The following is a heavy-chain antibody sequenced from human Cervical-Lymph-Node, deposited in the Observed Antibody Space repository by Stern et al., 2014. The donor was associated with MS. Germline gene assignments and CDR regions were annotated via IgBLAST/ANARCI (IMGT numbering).Heavy chain of an antibody. D-gene: IGHD4-17*01. V-gene: IGHV4-4*02. CDR3: ARGPHDYGYGMDV. CDR1: GDSIKNINY. J-gene: IGHJ6*02. CDR2: IYHNGDT. Sequence: QVQLQESGPGLVKPSGTLSLTCGVSGDSIKNINYWSWVRQPPGKGLEWIGKIYHNGDTNYNPSLKIRVTISVDKSKNQFSLKLSSVTAADTAVYYCARGPHDYGYGMDVWGQGTTVTVSS.